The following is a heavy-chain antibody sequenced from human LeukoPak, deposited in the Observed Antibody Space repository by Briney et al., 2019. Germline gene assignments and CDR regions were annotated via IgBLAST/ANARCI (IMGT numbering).Heavy chain of an antibody. Sequence: ASVKVSCKASGYTFTNYAMHWVRQAPGQRLEWMGWINAGNGNTKYSQKFQGRVTITRDTSTSTVYMELSSLRSDDTAVYYCARTAARRFDYWGQGTLVTVSS. J-gene: IGHJ4*02. CDR3: ARTAARRFDY. CDR1: GYTFTNYA. V-gene: IGHV1-3*01. CDR2: INAGNGNT. D-gene: IGHD6-6*01.